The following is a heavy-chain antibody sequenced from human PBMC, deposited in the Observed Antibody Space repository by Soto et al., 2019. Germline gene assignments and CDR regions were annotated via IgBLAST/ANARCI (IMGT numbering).Heavy chain of an antibody. CDR1: GYTFTSYD. CDR3: ARGVSNSSGWYGGAPDY. Sequence: QVQLVQSGAEVKKPGASVKVSCKASGYTFTSYDINWVRQATGQGLEWMGWMNPNSGNTGYAQKFQGRVTMTRNTSISTAYMELSSLRSEDTAVYYCARGVSNSSGWYGGAPDYWGQGTLVTVSS. CDR2: MNPNSGNT. D-gene: IGHD6-19*01. V-gene: IGHV1-8*01. J-gene: IGHJ4*02.